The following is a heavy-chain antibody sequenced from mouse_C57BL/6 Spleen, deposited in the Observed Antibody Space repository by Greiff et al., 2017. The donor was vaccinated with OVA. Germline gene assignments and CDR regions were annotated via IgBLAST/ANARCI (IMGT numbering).Heavy chain of an antibody. CDR3: ARAYDGYYFDY. D-gene: IGHD2-3*01. CDR1: GYTFTSYW. J-gene: IGHJ2*01. Sequence: LQQPGAELVMPGASVKLSCKASGYTFTSYWMHWVKQRPGQGLEWIGEIDPSDSYTNYNQKFKGKSTLTVDKSSSTAYMQLSSLTSEDSAVYYCARAYDGYYFDYWGQGTTLTVSS. V-gene: IGHV1-69*01. CDR2: IDPSDSYT.